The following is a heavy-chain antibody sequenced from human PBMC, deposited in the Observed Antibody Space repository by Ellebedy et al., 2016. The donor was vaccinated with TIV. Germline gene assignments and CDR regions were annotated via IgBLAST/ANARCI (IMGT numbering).Heavy chain of an antibody. CDR1: GGSISSYF. Sequence: SETLSLXXTVSGGSISSYFWSWIRQPPDKGLEWIGHFYYTGSTNYNPSLKSRVAISGDTSKNQFSLKLSSVTAADTAVYYCASWGDYGGNRHLDYWGQGTLVTVSS. CDR3: ASWGDYGGNRHLDY. D-gene: IGHD4-23*01. V-gene: IGHV4-59*01. J-gene: IGHJ4*02. CDR2: FYYTGST.